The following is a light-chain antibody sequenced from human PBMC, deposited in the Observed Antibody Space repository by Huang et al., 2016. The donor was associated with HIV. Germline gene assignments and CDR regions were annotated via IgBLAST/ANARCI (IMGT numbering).Light chain of an antibody. V-gene: IGKV1-39*01. J-gene: IGKJ5*01. Sequence: IQMTQSPSSLSASVGDRVTITCRASQSLAGYLNWYQQKPGKPPKLLISGVSTLHTGVPPRFSGSGSGTDYTLIINNLQPDDCATYFCQQSYSTLITFGQGSRLDTK. CDR2: GVS. CDR1: QSLAGY. CDR3: QQSYSTLIT.